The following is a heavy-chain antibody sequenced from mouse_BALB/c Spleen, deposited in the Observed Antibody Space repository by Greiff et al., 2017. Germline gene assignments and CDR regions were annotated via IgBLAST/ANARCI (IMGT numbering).Heavy chain of an antibody. CDR1: GYTFTSYV. Sequence: VQLQQSGPELVKPGASVKMSCKASGYTFTSYVMHWVKQTPGQGLEWIGYINPYNDGTKYNAKFKGKATLTSDTSSSTAYMEHSSLTSEDSAVYYCARWNGVWCYAMDYWGQGTSVTVSS. CDR2: INPYNDGT. CDR3: ARWNGVWCYAMDY. J-gene: IGHJ4*01. V-gene: IGHV1-14*01. D-gene: IGHD2-10*02.